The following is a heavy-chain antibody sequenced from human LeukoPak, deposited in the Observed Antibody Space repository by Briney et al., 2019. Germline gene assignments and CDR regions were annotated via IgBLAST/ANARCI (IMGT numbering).Heavy chain of an antibody. D-gene: IGHD1-26*01. J-gene: IGHJ6*02. Sequence: RAGESLRLSCAASGFTFSSFSMNWVRQAPGKGLEWVSYISSGSVTIYYADSVKGRFTISRDNAKNSLYLQMNSLRAEDTAVYYCAREELLGAYYYYGMDVWGQGTTVTVSS. CDR2: ISSGSVTI. CDR3: AREELLGAYYYYGMDV. CDR1: GFTFSSFS. V-gene: IGHV3-48*04.